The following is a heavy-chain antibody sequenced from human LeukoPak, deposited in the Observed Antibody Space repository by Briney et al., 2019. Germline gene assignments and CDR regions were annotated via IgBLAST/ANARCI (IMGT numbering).Heavy chain of an antibody. Sequence: VGSLRLSCAASGFTFSSYAMSWVRQAPGKGLEWVSAISGSGGSTYYADSVKGRFTISRDNSKNTLYLQMNSLRAEDTAVYYCAKTHGTPYYYDSSGYYSGFDYWGQGTLVTVSS. J-gene: IGHJ4*02. CDR2: ISGSGGST. CDR1: GFTFSSYA. D-gene: IGHD3-22*01. V-gene: IGHV3-23*01. CDR3: AKTHGTPYYYDSSGYYSGFDY.